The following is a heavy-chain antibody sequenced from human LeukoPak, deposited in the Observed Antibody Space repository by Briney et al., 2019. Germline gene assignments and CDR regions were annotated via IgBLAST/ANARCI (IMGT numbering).Heavy chain of an antibody. Sequence: SETLSLTCNVSGASMSNYYWVWIRQPPGKGLEWIGSIYHSGTTYSGSTYYNPSLKSRVTISLDTSKNQFSLKLSSVTAEDTAVYYCARYYYGSGPWRYMDVWGKGTTVTI. CDR2: IYHSGTTYSGST. V-gene: IGHV4-39*07. D-gene: IGHD3-10*01. CDR1: GASMSNYY. J-gene: IGHJ6*03. CDR3: ARYYYGSGPWRYMDV.